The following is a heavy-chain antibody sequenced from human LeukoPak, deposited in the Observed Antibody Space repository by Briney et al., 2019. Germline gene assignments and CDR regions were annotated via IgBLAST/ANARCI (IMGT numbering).Heavy chain of an antibody. D-gene: IGHD3-10*01. CDR1: GFTFDDYA. CDR3: AWFGAPGDY. V-gene: IGHV3-9*01. CDR2: ISWNSGTI. J-gene: IGHJ4*02. Sequence: GGSLRLSCAASGFTFDDYAVHWVRQAPGKGLEWVSGISWNSGTIGYADSVKGRFTISRDNAKNTLYLQMNSLRAEDTAVYYCAWFGAPGDYWGQGTLATVSS.